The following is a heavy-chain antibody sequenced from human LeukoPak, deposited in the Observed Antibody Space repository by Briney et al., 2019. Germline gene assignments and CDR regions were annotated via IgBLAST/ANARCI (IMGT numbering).Heavy chain of an antibody. D-gene: IGHD6-19*01. J-gene: IGHJ6*02. CDR3: ARASRVGQWLAKERSYYYYGMDV. Sequence: SVKVSCKASGGTFSSYAISWVRQAPGQGLEWMGGIIPIFGTANYAQKFQGRVTITADESTSTAYMELSSLRSEDTAVYYCARASRVGQWLAKERSYYYYGMDVWGQGTTVAVSS. CDR2: IIPIFGTA. V-gene: IGHV1-69*13. CDR1: GGTFSSYA.